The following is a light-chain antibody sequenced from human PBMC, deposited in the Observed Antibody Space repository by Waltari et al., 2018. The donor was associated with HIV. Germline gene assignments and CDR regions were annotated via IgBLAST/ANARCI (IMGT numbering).Light chain of an antibody. J-gene: IGLJ3*02. CDR2: DDN. CDR1: NIGSKS. V-gene: IGLV3-21*04. Sequence: SYVLTQPPSVSVDPGETARITCGGTNIGSKSVQWYQQKPGQAPVLVIYDDNDRPSGIAGRFAGSSSGNTATLTISRVEAGDEADYYCQVWDTTTDQWVFGGGTELAVL. CDR3: QVWDTTTDQWV.